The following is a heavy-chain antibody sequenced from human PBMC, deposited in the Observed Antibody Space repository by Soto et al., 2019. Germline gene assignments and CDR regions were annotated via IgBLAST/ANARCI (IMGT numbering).Heavy chain of an antibody. Sequence: PLQTLSLTCAISGDSVSSNSAAWNWIRQSPSRGLEWLGRTYYRSKWYNDYAVSVKSRITINPDTSKNQFSLQLNSVTPEDTAVYYCARVDIGHCGGDCYPQGFDPWGQGTLVTVSS. CDR3: ARVDIGHCGGDCYPQGFDP. CDR1: GDSVSSNSAA. D-gene: IGHD2-21*02. CDR2: TYYRSKWYN. V-gene: IGHV6-1*01. J-gene: IGHJ5*02.